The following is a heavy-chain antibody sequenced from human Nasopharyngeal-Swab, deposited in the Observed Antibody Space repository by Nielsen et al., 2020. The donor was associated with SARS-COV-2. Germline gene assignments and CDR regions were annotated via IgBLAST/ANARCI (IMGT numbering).Heavy chain of an antibody. CDR2: ISAYNGNT. J-gene: IGHJ2*01. Sequence: ASVKVSCKASGYTFTSYGISWVRQAPGQGLEWMGWISAYNGNTNYAQKLQGRVTMTTDTSTSTAYMELRSLRSDDTAVYYCARMCYDSSGYPTTYWYFDLWGRGTLVTVSS. V-gene: IGHV1-18*01. CDR3: ARMCYDSSGYPTTYWYFDL. D-gene: IGHD3-22*01. CDR1: GYTFTSYG.